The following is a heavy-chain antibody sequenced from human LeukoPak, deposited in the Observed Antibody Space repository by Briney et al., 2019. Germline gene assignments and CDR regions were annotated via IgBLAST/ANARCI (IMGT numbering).Heavy chain of an antibody. CDR1: GFTFSSYS. Sequence: PGGSLRLSCAASGFTFSSYSMNWVRQAPGKGLEWVSYISSSSSTIYYADSVKGRFTISRDNAKNSLYLQMNSLRAEETAIYYCASDEGNYFDYWGQGTLVTVSS. J-gene: IGHJ4*02. CDR3: ASDEGNYFDY. V-gene: IGHV3-48*01. CDR2: ISSSSSTI.